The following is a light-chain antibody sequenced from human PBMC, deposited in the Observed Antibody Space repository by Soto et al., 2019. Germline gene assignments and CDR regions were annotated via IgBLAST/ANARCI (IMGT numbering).Light chain of an antibody. Sequence: QSALTQPTSVSGSPGQSITISCTGNSNDIGAYNYVSWFQQHPGKAPKLKIYEVSNRPSGVSNRFSGSKSGYTASLTISELQAEDEADYYCTSFTSSSTWVFGGGTKVTVL. CDR1: SNDIGAYNY. J-gene: IGLJ3*02. CDR2: EVS. CDR3: TSFTSSSTWV. V-gene: IGLV2-14*03.